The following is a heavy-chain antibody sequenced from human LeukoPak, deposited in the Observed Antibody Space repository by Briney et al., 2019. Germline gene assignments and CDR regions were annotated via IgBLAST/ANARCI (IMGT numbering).Heavy chain of an antibody. Sequence: SETLSLTCTVSGGSISSSSYYWGWIRQPPGKGLEWIGSIYYSGSTYHNPSLKSRVTISVDTSKNQLSLKLSSVTAADTAVYYCARDGGATSFDYWGQGTLVTVSS. J-gene: IGHJ4*02. CDR2: IYYSGST. V-gene: IGHV4-39*07. CDR1: GGSISSSSYY. CDR3: ARDGGATSFDY. D-gene: IGHD1-26*01.